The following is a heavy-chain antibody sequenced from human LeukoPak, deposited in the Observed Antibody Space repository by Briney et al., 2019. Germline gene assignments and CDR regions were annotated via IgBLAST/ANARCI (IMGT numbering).Heavy chain of an antibody. D-gene: IGHD6-13*01. Sequence: PGGSLRLXCAASGFTFGSYAMIWDRRAPGKGLEWVSHISSSGGSTYYADSVKGRFTISRVNSKNTLYLQMDSLRAEDTAVYYCAKDGKKYGSTWDFDYWGQGTLVTVSS. CDR2: ISSSGGST. J-gene: IGHJ4*02. CDR1: GFTFGSYA. V-gene: IGHV3-23*01. CDR3: AKDGKKYGSTWDFDY.